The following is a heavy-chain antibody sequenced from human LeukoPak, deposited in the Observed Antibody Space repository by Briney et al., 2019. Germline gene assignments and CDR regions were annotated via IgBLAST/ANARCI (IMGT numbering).Heavy chain of an antibody. Sequence: ASVKVSCKASGYTFTSYYMHWVRQAPGQGLEWMGIINPSGGSTNYAQKFQGRVTMTRDTSISTAYMELSRLRSDDTAVYYCARKYYYDSSGYYYSHYGMDVWGQGTTVTVSS. J-gene: IGHJ6*02. D-gene: IGHD3-22*01. V-gene: IGHV1-2*02. CDR3: ARKYYYDSSGYYYSHYGMDV. CDR2: INPSGGST. CDR1: GYTFTSYY.